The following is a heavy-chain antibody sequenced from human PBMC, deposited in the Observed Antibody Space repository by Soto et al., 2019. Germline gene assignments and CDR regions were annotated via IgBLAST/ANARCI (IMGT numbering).Heavy chain of an antibody. CDR3: AADLDSDYGMDV. J-gene: IGHJ6*02. V-gene: IGHV1-58*02. CDR2: IVVGSGNT. D-gene: IGHD3-9*01. CDR1: GFTFTSSA. Sequence: QMQLVQSGPEVKKPGTSVKVSCKASGFTFTSSAMQWVRQARGQRLEWIGWIVVGSGNTNYAQKFQERXXIXRXXSTSTAYMELSSLRSEDTAVYYCAADLDSDYGMDVWGQGTTVTVSS.